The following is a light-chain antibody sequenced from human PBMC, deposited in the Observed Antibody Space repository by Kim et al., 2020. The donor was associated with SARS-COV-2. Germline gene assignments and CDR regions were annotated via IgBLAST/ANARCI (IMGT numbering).Light chain of an antibody. CDR2: DAS. V-gene: IGKV1-5*01. CDR1: QSISNW. CDR3: QQYNTYSPET. J-gene: IGKJ1*01. Sequence: SVGDRVNITCRASQSISNWLAWYQQKPGKAPKLLIYDASNLESGVPSRFSGSESETEFALTISSLQPDDFATYHCQQYNTYSPETFGQGTKVEIK.